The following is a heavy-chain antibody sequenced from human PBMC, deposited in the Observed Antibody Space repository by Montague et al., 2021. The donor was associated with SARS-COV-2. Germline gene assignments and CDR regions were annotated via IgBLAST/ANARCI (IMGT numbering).Heavy chain of an antibody. V-gene: IGHV4-34*01. CDR3: TREGYQVLWSDYYYYGMDV. CDR2: INHSGST. D-gene: IGHD2-2*01. Sequence: SETLSLTCAVYGGSFSGYYWSWIRQPPGKGLEWIGEINHSGSTNYNPSLKSRVTISVDTSKNQFSLKLSSVTAADTAVYYCTREGYQVLWSDYYYYGMDVGGQGNTVTVSS. J-gene: IGHJ6*02. CDR1: GGSFSGYY.